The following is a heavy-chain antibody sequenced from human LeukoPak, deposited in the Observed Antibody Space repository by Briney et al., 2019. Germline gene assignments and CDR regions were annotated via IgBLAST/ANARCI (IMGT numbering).Heavy chain of an antibody. V-gene: IGHV3-23*01. D-gene: IGHD3-3*01. CDR3: GRNTIFGVVIPVGIDV. J-gene: IGHJ6*02. CDR2: ITDSGGST. CDR1: GITVTTND. Sequence: PGGSLRLSCAASGITVTTNDISWVRQPPGKGLEWVSAITDSGGSTYYADSVKGRFTISRDNSKNTLYLQMNSLRAEDTAVYYCGRNTIFGVVIPVGIDVWGQGTTVAVSS.